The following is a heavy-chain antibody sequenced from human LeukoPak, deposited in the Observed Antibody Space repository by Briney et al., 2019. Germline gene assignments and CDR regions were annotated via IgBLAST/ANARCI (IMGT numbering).Heavy chain of an antibody. Sequence: SATLSLTCIVSGGSLSSESYYWNSITQPPGTRLEWIGSIHYSGSTYYNPSLKSRVTMSVDTSKNQFSLKLSSVTAADTAVYYCAKSGSYYRSFDYWGQGTLVTVSS. J-gene: IGHJ4*02. CDR2: IHYSGST. CDR3: AKSGSYYRSFDY. V-gene: IGHV4-39*01. D-gene: IGHD1-26*01. CDR1: GGSLSSESYY.